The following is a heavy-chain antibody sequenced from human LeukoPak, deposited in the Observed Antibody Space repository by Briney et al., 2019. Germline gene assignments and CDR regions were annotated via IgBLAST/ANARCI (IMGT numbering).Heavy chain of an antibody. CDR2: IRNKANSYAT. Sequence: GGSLRLSCAASGFTFSNHYMDWVRQAPGKGLEWVGRIRNKANSYATEYAPSVKGRFTISRDDSKNSLYLQMNSLKTEDTAVYYCTRVVVTAIPSKYIDYWGQGTLVTVSS. D-gene: IGHD2-21*02. V-gene: IGHV3-72*01. CDR1: GFTFSNHY. CDR3: TRVVVTAIPSKYIDY. J-gene: IGHJ4*02.